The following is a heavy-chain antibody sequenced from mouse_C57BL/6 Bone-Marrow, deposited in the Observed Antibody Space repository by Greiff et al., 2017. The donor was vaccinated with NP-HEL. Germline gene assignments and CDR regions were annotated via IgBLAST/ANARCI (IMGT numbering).Heavy chain of an antibody. Sequence: QVQLQQPGAELVRPGTSVKLSCKASGYTFTSDWMHWVKQWPGQGLEWIGVIDPTDSYTNYNQKFKGKATLTVDTASSTAYMQLSSLTSEDSSVYYCARGGDYSEAYWGQGTLVTVSA. CDR1: GYTFTSDW. V-gene: IGHV1-59*01. D-gene: IGHD1-1*01. CDR3: ARGGDYSEAY. CDR2: IDPTDSYT. J-gene: IGHJ3*01.